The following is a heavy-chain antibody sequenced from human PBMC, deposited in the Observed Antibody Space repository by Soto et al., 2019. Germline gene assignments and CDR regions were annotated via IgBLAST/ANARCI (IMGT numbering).Heavy chain of an antibody. V-gene: IGHV4-39*01. CDR2: IYYSGST. CDR1: GGSISSSSYY. CDR3: ARGPSRGYSYGYGRDY. D-gene: IGHD5-18*01. Sequence: SETLSLTCTVSGGSISSSSYYWGWIRQPPGKGLEWIGSIYYSGSTYYNPSLKSRVTISVDTSKNQFSLKLSSVTAADTAVYYCARGPSRGYSYGYGRDYWGQGTLVTVSS. J-gene: IGHJ4*02.